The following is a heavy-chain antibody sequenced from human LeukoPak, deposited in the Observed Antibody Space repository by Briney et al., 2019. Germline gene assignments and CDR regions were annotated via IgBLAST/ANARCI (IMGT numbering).Heavy chain of an antibody. CDR2: ITSTGSIT. CDR3: WAAQWLVRGGRFDY. CDR1: GFTFSDHY. D-gene: IGHD6-19*01. V-gene: IGHV3-23*01. J-gene: IGHJ4*02. Sequence: PGGSLRLSCAASGFTFSDHYMDWVRQAPGKGLEWVSSITSTGSITYYSDSVKGRFTISRDNSKNTLFLQMNSLRVEDTAVYYCWAAQWLVRGGRFDYWGQGTLVTVSS.